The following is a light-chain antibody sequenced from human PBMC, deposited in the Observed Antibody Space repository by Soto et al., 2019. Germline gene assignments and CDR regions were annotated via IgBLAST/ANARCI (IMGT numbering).Light chain of an antibody. J-gene: IGKJ5*01. V-gene: IGKV1-39*01. CDR1: QSISSY. CDR2: AAS. Sequence: DIQMTQSPSSLSASVGDRVTITCRARQSISSYLNWYQHKPGKGPKVLIYAASSLQSGVPSRFSGSGSGTAFTLTISSLQPEDFATYYCQQTYSTPPITFGQGTRLEIK. CDR3: QQTYSTPPIT.